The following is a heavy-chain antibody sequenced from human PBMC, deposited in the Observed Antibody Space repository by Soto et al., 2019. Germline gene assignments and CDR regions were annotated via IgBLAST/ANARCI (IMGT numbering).Heavy chain of an antibody. Sequence: ASAKVSSKAPGDTFNSYAIRWLRHETEQRLEWMGWISAYTGNTNYAQKLQGRVTMTTDTSTSTAYMELRSLRSDDTAVYYCARARASPLIIHFEYARAHKWFDPLVHGTLVIVSS. CDR1: GDTFNSYA. CDR3: ARARASPLIIHFEYARAHKWFDP. D-gene: IGHD2-2*01. CDR2: ISAYTGNT. V-gene: IGHV1-18*01. J-gene: IGHJ5*02.